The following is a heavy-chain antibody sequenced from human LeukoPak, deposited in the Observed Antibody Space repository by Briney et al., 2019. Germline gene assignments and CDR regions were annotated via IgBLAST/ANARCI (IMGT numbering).Heavy chain of an antibody. CDR1: GGSISNYY. J-gene: IGHJ4*02. V-gene: IGHV4-59*08. D-gene: IGHD1-26*01. Sequence: SETLSLTCTVSGGSISNYYWSWIRQPPGKRLEWIGYIFYSGDTNHNPSLKSRVTISVDTSKNQFSLSLSSVTAAGTAVYYCARHSGSSPHYFDYWGQGTLVTVSS. CDR3: ARHSGSSPHYFDY. CDR2: IFYSGDT.